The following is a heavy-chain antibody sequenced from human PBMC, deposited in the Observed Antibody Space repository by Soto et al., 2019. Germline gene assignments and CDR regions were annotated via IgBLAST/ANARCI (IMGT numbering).Heavy chain of an antibody. V-gene: IGHV1-58*01. CDR3: AASYYDPGYYYGMDV. D-gene: IGHD3-3*01. CDR1: GFTFTSSA. Sequence: WASVKVSCKASGFTFTSSAVQWVRQARGQRLEWIGWIVVGSGNTNYAQKFQVRVTITRDMSTSTAYMELSSLRSEDTAVYYCAASYYDPGYYYGMDVWGQGTTVTVSS. CDR2: IVVGSGNT. J-gene: IGHJ6*02.